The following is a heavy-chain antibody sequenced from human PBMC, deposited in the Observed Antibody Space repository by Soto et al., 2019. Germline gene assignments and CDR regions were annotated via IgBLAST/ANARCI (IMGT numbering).Heavy chain of an antibody. CDR3: AKDAGYSSGWYVNYYYYGLDV. CDR2: ISYDGSNK. V-gene: IGHV3-30*18. Sequence: HPGGSLRLSCAASGFTFSSYGMHWVRQAPGKGLEWGAVISYDGSNKYYADSVKGRFTISRDNSKNTLYLQMNSLRAEDTAVYYCAKDAGYSSGWYVNYYYYGLDVWGQGTTVTVSS. CDR1: GFTFSSYG. D-gene: IGHD6-19*01. J-gene: IGHJ6*02.